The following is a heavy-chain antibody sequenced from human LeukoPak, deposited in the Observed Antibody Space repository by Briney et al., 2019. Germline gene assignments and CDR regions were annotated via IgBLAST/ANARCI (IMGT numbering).Heavy chain of an antibody. D-gene: IGHD3-10*01. J-gene: IGHJ4*02. Sequence: GGSLRLSCAASGFTFSSYSMNWVRQAPGKGLEWVSSISSSSSYIYYADSVKVRFTISRDTANNSLYLPMNSLRAEDTAVYYCARDTLLLWFGESDGGYWGQGTLVTVSS. CDR1: GFTFSSYS. CDR2: ISSSSSYI. V-gene: IGHV3-21*01. CDR3: ARDTLLLWFGESDGGY.